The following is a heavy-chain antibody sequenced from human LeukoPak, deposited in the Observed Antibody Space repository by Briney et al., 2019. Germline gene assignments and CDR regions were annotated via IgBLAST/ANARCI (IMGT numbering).Heavy chain of an antibody. D-gene: IGHD6-13*01. V-gene: IGHV1-69*06. Sequence: SVKVSCKAFGGTFISYAISWVRQAPGQGLEWMGGIIPIFGTANYAQKFQGRVTITADKSTSTAYMELSSLRSEDTAVYYCARVRYSSSWRTFDPWGQGTLVTVSS. CDR1: GGTFISYA. CDR2: IIPIFGTA. J-gene: IGHJ5*02. CDR3: ARVRYSSSWRTFDP.